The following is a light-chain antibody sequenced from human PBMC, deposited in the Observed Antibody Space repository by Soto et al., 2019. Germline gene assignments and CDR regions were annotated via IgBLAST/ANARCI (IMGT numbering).Light chain of an antibody. CDR3: QQRSNWPPLFT. CDR1: QSVSSF. CDR2: DAS. Sequence: EIVLTQSPATLSLSPGERATLSCRASQSVSSFLAWYQQKPGQAPRLLIYDASNRAPGIPAGFSGSASGTDFTLTISSLEPEDFAVYYCQQRSNWPPLFTFGPGTKVDFK. J-gene: IGKJ3*01. V-gene: IGKV3-11*01.